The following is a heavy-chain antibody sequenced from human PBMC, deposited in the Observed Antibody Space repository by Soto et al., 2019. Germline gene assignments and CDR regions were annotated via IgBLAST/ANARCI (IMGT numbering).Heavy chain of an antibody. D-gene: IGHD6-6*01. Sequence: QVQLQESGPGLVKPSGTLSLTCAVSGGSISSSNWWRWVRQPPGTGLEWIGEIYHSGSTNYNPSLKSRVTISVDKSKNQFSLKLSSVTAADTAVYYCARSVAAGPHGGQTGGDYWGQGTLVTVSS. CDR1: GGSISSSNW. CDR3: ARSVAAGPHGGQTGGDY. CDR2: IYHSGST. J-gene: IGHJ4*02. V-gene: IGHV4-4*02.